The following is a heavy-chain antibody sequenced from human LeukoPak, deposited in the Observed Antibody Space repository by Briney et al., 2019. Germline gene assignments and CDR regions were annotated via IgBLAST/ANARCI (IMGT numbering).Heavy chain of an antibody. CDR1: GGSISSGDYY. V-gene: IGHV4-30-4*01. Sequence: SETLSLTCTVSGGSISSGDYYWSWIRQPPGKGLEWIGYIYYSGSTYYNPSLKSRVTISVDTSKNQFSLKLSSVTAADTAVYYCARSRTAMVTPFDYWGQGTLVTVSS. CDR2: IYYSGST. J-gene: IGHJ4*02. CDR3: ARSRTAMVTPFDY. D-gene: IGHD5-18*01.